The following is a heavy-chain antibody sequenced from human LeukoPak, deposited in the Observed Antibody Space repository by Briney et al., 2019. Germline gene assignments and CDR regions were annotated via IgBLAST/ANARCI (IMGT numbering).Heavy chain of an antibody. Sequence: ASVKVSCKASGYTFTGYYIHWVRQAPGQGLEWMGWINPNSGGTNYAQKFQGWVTMTRDTSISTAHMELSRLKSDDTAVYYCASLLGGTYYYYGMDVWGQGTTVTVSS. V-gene: IGHV1-2*04. CDR3: ASLLGGTYYYYGMDV. CDR2: INPNSGGT. D-gene: IGHD3-16*01. J-gene: IGHJ6*02. CDR1: GYTFTGYY.